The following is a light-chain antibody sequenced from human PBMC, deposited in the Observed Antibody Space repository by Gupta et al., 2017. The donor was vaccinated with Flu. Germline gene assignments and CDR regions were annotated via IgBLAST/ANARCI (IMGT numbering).Light chain of an antibody. CDR3: AAWDDSLRGPV. J-gene: IGLJ2*01. CDR1: SSNIGSNY. CDR2: RNN. Sequence: QSVLTQPPSASGTPGQRVTISCSGSSSNIGSNYVYWYQQLPGTAPKLLIYRNNQRPSGVPDRFTGSKSGTSASLAISVLRSEDEADYYCAAWDDSLRGPVFGGGTKLTVL. V-gene: IGLV1-47*01.